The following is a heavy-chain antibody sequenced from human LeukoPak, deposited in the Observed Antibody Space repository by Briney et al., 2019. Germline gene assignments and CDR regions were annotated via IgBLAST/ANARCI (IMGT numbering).Heavy chain of an antibody. CDR2: IYYSGST. D-gene: IGHD6-13*01. CDR1: GGSISSYY. J-gene: IGHJ3*02. CDR3: ARHLSVSSSWLHAFDM. Sequence: PSETLSLTCTVSGGSISSYYWSWIRQPPGKGLEWIGYIYYSGSTNYNPSLKSRVTISVDTSKNQFSLKLSSVTAADTAVYYCARHLSVSSSWLHAFDMWGQGTMVTVSS. V-gene: IGHV4-59*08.